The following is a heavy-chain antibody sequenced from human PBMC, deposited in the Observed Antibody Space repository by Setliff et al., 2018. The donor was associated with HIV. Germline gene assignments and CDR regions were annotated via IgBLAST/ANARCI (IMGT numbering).Heavy chain of an antibody. J-gene: IGHJ4*02. V-gene: IGHV3-48*04. D-gene: IGHD3-9*01. CDR3: AREPYYDILTGYLDY. Sequence: GGSLRLSCAASGFTFSDYPMNWVRQAPGKGLEWVSHIYPDSNNIDYTDSVEGRFTISRDNAKNSLYLQMNSLRAEDTAVYYCAREPYYDILTGYLDYWGQGALVTVSS. CDR2: IYPDSNNI. CDR1: GFTFSDYP.